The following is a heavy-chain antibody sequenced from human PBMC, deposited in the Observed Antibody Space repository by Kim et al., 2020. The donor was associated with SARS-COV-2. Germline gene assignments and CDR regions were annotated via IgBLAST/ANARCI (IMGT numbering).Heavy chain of an antibody. D-gene: IGHD3-16*01. CDR3: ARDWGPRRYYTET. CDR2: INPSGGST. V-gene: IGHV1-46*01. Sequence: ASVKVSCEAFGYTFTRYCLHWVRQAPGQGLEWMGLINPSGGSTTYAQKFQGRVTMTRDTSTRTAYMELSSLRSEDTALYYCARDWGPRRYYTETWGQGTLVTVTS. J-gene: IGHJ5*02. CDR1: GYTFTRYC.